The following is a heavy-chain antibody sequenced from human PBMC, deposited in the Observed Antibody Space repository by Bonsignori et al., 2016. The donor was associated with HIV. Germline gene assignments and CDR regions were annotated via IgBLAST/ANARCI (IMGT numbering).Heavy chain of an antibody. CDR2: IRSGSTDF. Sequence: WIRQPPGKGLEWLATIRSGSTDFWHADSVKGRFTISRDDAKNSLYLQMRRLRAEDTAIYFCARVNLADYYYVDVWGNGTSVTVSS. J-gene: IGHJ6*03. D-gene: IGHD2-21*01. V-gene: IGHV3-21*01. CDR3: ARVNLADYYYVDV.